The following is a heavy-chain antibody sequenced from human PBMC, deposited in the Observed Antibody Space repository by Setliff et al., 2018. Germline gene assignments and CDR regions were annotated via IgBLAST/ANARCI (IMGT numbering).Heavy chain of an antibody. V-gene: IGHV3-74*01. CDR2: IDNDGTIT. J-gene: IGHJ4*02. D-gene: IGHD2-2*01. CDR3: ARGGCSATSCLDY. Sequence: GGSLRLSCAASGYIFSSYWMHWVRQVPGKGLVWVSRIDNDGTITDYADSVRGRFTISRDNAKNTLVLHMNSLRAEDTAVYYCARGGCSATSCLDYWGQGILVTVSS. CDR1: GYIFSSYW.